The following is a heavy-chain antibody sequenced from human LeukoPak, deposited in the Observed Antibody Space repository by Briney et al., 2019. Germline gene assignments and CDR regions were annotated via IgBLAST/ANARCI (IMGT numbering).Heavy chain of an antibody. CDR2: ISSSSSYI. CDR1: GFTFSSYS. Sequence: GGSLRLSRAASGFTFSSYSMNWVRQAPGKGLEWVSSISSSSSYIYYADSVKGRFTISRDNAKNSLYLQMNSLRAEDTAVYYCARDRLAARPCGMDVWGQGTTVTVSS. D-gene: IGHD6-6*01. CDR3: ARDRLAARPCGMDV. J-gene: IGHJ6*02. V-gene: IGHV3-21*01.